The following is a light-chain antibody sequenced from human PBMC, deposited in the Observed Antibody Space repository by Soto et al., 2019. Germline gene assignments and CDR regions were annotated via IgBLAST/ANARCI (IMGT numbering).Light chain of an antibody. J-gene: IGKJ1*01. V-gene: IGKV3-15*01. CDR3: QQYNNWRGT. Sequence: IVMTQSPATLSMSPGERATLSCRASQSLNRDLAWYQQKPGQPPRLLIFGASISATGIPARFSGSRSGTEFTLTIGSLQTEDCALDYCQQYNNWRGTFGQGTKVDIK. CDR2: GAS. CDR1: QSLNRD.